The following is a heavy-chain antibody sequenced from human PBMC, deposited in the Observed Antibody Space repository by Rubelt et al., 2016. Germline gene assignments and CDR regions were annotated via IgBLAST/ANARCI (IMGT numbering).Heavy chain of an antibody. Sequence: QVQLQQWGAGLLKPSETLSLTCAVYGGSFSGYYWSRIRQPPGKGLEWIGEINHSGSTNYNPSLKSRVTISVDTSKTQFSRKLSSVTAADTAVYYCARGLARAAAAPRRLWFDPWGQGTLVTVSS. J-gene: IGHJ5*02. D-gene: IGHD6-13*01. CDR2: INHSGST. CDR3: ARGLARAAAAPRRLWFDP. CDR1: GGSFSGYY. V-gene: IGHV4-34*01.